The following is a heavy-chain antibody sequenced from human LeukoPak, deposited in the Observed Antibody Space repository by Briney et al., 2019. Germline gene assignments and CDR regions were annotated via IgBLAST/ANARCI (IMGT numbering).Heavy chain of an antibody. J-gene: IGHJ2*01. CDR2: IYSTGAT. Sequence: PSETLSLTCTVSDDSISSYYWSWIRQPPGKGPEWIAYIYSTGATSYNPSLRSRVSISLDTSKSHFSLKLSSVTVADTAVYFCARLKVGAYFDLWGRGTLVTVSS. CDR3: ARLKVGAYFDL. D-gene: IGHD3-16*01. V-gene: IGHV4-59*08. CDR1: DDSISSYY.